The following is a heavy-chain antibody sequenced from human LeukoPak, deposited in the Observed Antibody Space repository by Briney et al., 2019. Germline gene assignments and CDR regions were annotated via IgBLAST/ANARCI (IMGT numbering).Heavy chain of an antibody. CDR2: IYHSGST. CDR3: ARCPGYGDYYDY. V-gene: IGHV4-38-2*02. Sequence: SETLSLTCTVSGYSISSGYYWGWIRRPPGKGLEWIGSIYHSGSTYYNPSLKSRVTISVDRSKNQFSLKLSSVTAADTAVYYCARCPGYGDYYDYWGQGTLVTVSS. J-gene: IGHJ4*02. D-gene: IGHD4-17*01. CDR1: GYSISSGYY.